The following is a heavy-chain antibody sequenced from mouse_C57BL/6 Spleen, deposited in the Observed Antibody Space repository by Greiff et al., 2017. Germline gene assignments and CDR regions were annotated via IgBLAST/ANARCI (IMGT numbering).Heavy chain of an antibody. Sequence: EVKLVESGGGLVKPGGSLKLSCAASGFTFSSYAMSWVRQTPEKRLEWVATISDGGSYTYYPDNVKGRFTISRDNAKNNLYLQMSHLKSEDTAMYYCARDDYYFAYWGQGTLVTVSA. V-gene: IGHV5-4*01. CDR1: GFTFSSYA. D-gene: IGHD1-1*01. CDR3: ARDDYYFAY. CDR2: ISDGGSYT. J-gene: IGHJ3*01.